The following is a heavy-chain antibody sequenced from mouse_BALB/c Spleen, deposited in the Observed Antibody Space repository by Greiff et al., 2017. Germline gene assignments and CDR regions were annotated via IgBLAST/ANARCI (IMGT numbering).Heavy chain of an antibody. J-gene: IGHJ2*01. CDR1: GYSITSDYA. CDR3: ARDWVYDGFYFDY. Sequence: EVKLQESGPGLVKPSQSLSLTCTVTGYSITSDYAWNWIRQFPGNKLEWMGYISYSGSTSYNPSLKSRISITRDTSKNQFFLQLNSVTTEDTATYYCARDWVYDGFYFDYWGQGTTLTVSS. V-gene: IGHV3-2*02. CDR2: ISYSGST. D-gene: IGHD2-3*01.